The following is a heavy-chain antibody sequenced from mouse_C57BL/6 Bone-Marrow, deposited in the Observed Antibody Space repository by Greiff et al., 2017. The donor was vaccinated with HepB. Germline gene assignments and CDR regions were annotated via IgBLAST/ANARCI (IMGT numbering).Heavy chain of an antibody. CDR1: GYTFTSYW. V-gene: IGHV1-69*01. CDR3: ARNYGNYYWYFDV. CDR2: IDPSDSYT. Sequence: QVQLQQPGAELVMPGASVKLSCKASGYTFTSYWMHWVKQRPGQGLEWIGEIDPSDSYTNYNQKFKGKSTLTVDKSSSTAYMQLSSLTSEDSAVYYCARNYGNYYWYFDVWGTGTTATVSS. D-gene: IGHD2-1*01. J-gene: IGHJ1*03.